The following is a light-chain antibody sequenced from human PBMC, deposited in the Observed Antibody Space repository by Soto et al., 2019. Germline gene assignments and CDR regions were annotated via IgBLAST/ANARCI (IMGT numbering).Light chain of an antibody. CDR2: TNN. Sequence: QSVLTQPPSASGTPGQRVTISCSGGSSNIGSNTVNWYQQLPGTAPKLLICTNNQRPSGVPDRFSGSKSGTSASLAISGLQSEDEAVYYCASWDDSLNGYVFGTGTKVTVL. J-gene: IGLJ1*01. V-gene: IGLV1-44*01. CDR1: SSNIGSNT. CDR3: ASWDDSLNGYV.